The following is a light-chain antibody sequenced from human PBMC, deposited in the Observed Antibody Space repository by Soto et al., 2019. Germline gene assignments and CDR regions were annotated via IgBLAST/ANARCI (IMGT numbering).Light chain of an antibody. CDR3: QQRSNWPS. Sequence: EIVLTQSPATLSLSPGERATLSCRASQSVSSYLAWYQQKPGQAPRLLIYDASNRATGIPARFSGSGSGTDFPLNISSLEPEDFAVYYCQQRSNWPSFGPGTKVDIK. CDR2: DAS. J-gene: IGKJ3*01. V-gene: IGKV3-11*01. CDR1: QSVSSY.